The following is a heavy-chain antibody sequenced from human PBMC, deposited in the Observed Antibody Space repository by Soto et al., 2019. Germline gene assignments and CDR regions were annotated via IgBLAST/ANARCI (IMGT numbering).Heavy chain of an antibody. J-gene: IGHJ5*02. D-gene: IGHD3-9*01. Sequence: QVQLQQWGAGLLKPSETLSLTCAVYGGSFSGYYWSWIRQPPGKGLEWIGEINHSGSTNYNPSLTSRVTISVDTSKNQFSLKLSSVTAADTAVYYCARGPRDILTGYYPAGGGFDPWGQGTLVTVSS. CDR3: ARGPRDILTGYYPAGGGFDP. CDR1: GGSFSGYY. CDR2: INHSGST. V-gene: IGHV4-34*01.